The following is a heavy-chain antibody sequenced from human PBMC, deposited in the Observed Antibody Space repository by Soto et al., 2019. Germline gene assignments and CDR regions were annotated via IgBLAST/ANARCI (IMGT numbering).Heavy chain of an antibody. CDR2: INHSGST. D-gene: IGHD2-15*01. J-gene: IGHJ4*02. V-gene: IGHV4-34*01. CDR3: AIGDPTRDCSGGSCYLNKFDY. CDR1: GGSFSGYY. Sequence: PSETLSLTCAVYGGSFSGYYWSWIRQPPGKGLEWIGEINHSGSTNYNPSLKSRVTISVDTSKNQFYLKLNSVTAADTAVYYFAIGDPTRDCSGGSCYLNKFDYWGQGTLVTVSS.